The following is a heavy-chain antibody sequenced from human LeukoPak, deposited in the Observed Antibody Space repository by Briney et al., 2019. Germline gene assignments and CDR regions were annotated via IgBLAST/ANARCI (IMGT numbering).Heavy chain of an antibody. D-gene: IGHD4-11*01. J-gene: IGHJ4*02. CDR3: ARDPTTVTVFDY. Sequence: GGSLRLSCAASGFTFSSYSMNWVRQAPGQGLEWVSSISSSSSYIYYADSVKGRFTISRDNAKNSLYLQMNSLRAEDTPVYYCARDPTTVTVFDYWGQGTLVTVSS. V-gene: IGHV3-21*01. CDR2: ISSSSSYI. CDR1: GFTFSSYS.